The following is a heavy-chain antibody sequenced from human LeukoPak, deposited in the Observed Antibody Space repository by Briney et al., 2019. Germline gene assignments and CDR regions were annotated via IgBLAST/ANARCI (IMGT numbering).Heavy chain of an antibody. V-gene: IGHV3-7*01. Sequence: GGSLRLSCEGSGFTFSNYWMGWVRQAPGMGLEWVANIKLDVSETYYVDSVRGRFTISRDNTKNSLYLQMDSLRAEDTAVYYCARKGNAFDFWGQGTMVTVSS. J-gene: IGHJ3*01. CDR2: IKLDVSET. D-gene: IGHD3-10*01. CDR3: ARKGNAFDF. CDR1: GFTFSNYW.